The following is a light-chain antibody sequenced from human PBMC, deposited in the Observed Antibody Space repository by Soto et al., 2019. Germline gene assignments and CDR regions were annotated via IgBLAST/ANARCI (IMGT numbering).Light chain of an antibody. CDR1: ESIPSSY. CDR3: QRYGRSPPGFT. V-gene: IGKV3-20*01. CDR2: GAS. J-gene: IGKJ3*01. Sequence: EVVLTQSPGTLSLSPGEGATLSCRASESIPSSYLAWYQHKPGQPPRLLIYGASTRASGISDRFSGGGSGTDFTLTISRLEPEDFAVYYCQRYGRSPPGFTFGPGTKVDI.